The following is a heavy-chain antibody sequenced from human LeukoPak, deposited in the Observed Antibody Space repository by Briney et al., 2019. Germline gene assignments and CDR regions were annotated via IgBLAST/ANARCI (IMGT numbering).Heavy chain of an antibody. Sequence: SETLSLTCTVSGGSISSYYWSWIRQPPGKGLEWIGYIYNSGTTNYNPSLKSRVTRSVDTSKNQFSLRLSSVTAADTAVYYCARDGFNRNYNWYFDLWGRGTLVTVSS. CDR2: IYNSGTT. D-gene: IGHD1-14*01. CDR3: ARDGFNRNYNWYFDL. V-gene: IGHV4-59*01. J-gene: IGHJ2*01. CDR1: GGSISSYY.